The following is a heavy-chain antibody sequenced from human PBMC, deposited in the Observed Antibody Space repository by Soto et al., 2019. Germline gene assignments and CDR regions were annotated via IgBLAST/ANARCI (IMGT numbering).Heavy chain of an antibody. D-gene: IGHD2-21*02. J-gene: IGHJ4*02. CDR1: GYTFISYG. CDR3: ARDLGDIRDC. Sequence: ASVKVSCKASGYTFISYGISWVRQAPGQGLEWMGWIGTNNGNTNYAQKLQGRVTMTTDTSTNTAYMELGSLRSDDTAVYYCARDLGDIRDCWGQGTLVTVSS. V-gene: IGHV1-18*01. CDR2: IGTNNGNT.